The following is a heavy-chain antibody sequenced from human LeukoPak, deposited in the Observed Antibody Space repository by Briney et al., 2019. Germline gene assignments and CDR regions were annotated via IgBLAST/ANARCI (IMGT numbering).Heavy chain of an antibody. J-gene: IGHJ6*02. D-gene: IGHD1-26*01. V-gene: IGHV3-23*01. Sequence: GGSLRLSCAASGFTFSSYAMSWVRQAPGKGLEWVSAISGSGGSTYYADSVKGRFTISRDNSKNTLYLQMNSLRAEDTAVYYCAKAQVGVRNDYYYYGMDVWGQGTTVTVSS. CDR2: ISGSGGST. CDR3: AKAQVGVRNDYYYYGMDV. CDR1: GFTFSSYA.